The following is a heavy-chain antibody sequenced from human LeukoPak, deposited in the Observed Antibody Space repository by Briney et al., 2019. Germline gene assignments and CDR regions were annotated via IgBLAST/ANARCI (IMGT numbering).Heavy chain of an antibody. CDR3: ARVRYYGSGSYLDY. D-gene: IGHD3-10*01. J-gene: IGHJ4*02. V-gene: IGHV3-21*01. Sequence: GGSLRLSCAASGFTFSSYSMNWVRQAPGKGLEWVSSISSGSSYIYYADSVKGRFTISRDNAKNSLYLQMNSLRAEDTAVYYCARVRYYGSGSYLDYWGQGTLVTVSS. CDR1: GFTFSSYS. CDR2: ISSGSSYI.